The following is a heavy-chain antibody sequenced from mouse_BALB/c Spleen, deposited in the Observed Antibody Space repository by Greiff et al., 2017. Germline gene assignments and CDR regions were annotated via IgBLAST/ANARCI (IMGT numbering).Heavy chain of an antibody. CDR2: IYPGDGDT. CDR1: GYTFTSYW. V-gene: IGHV1-87*01. J-gene: IGHJ2*01. D-gene: IGHD2-14*01. Sequence: QVQLQQSGAELARPGASVKLSCKASGYTFTSYWMQWVKQRPGQGLEWIGAIYPGDGDTRYTQKFKGKATLTADKSSSTAYMQLSSLASEDSAVYYCARSGYRYDVDYWGQGTTLTVSS. CDR3: ARSGYRYDVDY.